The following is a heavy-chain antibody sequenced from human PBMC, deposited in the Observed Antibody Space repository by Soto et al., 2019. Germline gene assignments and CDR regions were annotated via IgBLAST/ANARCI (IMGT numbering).Heavy chain of an antibody. D-gene: IGHD3-10*01. V-gene: IGHV5-51*01. Sequence: GESLKISCKGSGYTFSTYWIAWVRQMPGKGLEWMGIIYPGDSDTKYSPAFQGQVTISADKSINTAYLQWTSLEASDTAMYYCARKFAPEFSDSWGHGTLVTVSS. J-gene: IGHJ5*01. CDR1: GYTFSTYW. CDR2: IYPGDSDT. CDR3: ARKFAPEFSDS.